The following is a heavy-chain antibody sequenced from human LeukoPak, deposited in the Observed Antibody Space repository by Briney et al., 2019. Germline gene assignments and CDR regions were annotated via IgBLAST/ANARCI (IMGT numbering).Heavy chain of an antibody. V-gene: IGHV3-33*01. CDR2: IWYDGSNK. Sequence: GGSLRPSCAASGFTFSSYGMHWVRQAPGKGLEWVAVIWYDGSNKYYADSVKGRFTISRDNSKNTLYLQMNSLRAEDTAVYYCARLGWELGNWDYWGQGTLVTVSS. D-gene: IGHD1-26*01. CDR1: GFTFSSYG. CDR3: ARLGWELGNWDY. J-gene: IGHJ4*02.